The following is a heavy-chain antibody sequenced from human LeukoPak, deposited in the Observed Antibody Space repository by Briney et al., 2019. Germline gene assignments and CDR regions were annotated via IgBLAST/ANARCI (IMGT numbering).Heavy chain of an antibody. Sequence: GGSLRLSCAASGFTFSSYGTHWVRQAPGKGLEWVAFIRYDGSNKYYTDSVKGRFTISRDNSKNTLYLQMNSLRAEDTAVYYCAAGIPVINDYWGQGTLVTVSS. J-gene: IGHJ4*02. CDR2: IRYDGSNK. D-gene: IGHD3-10*01. CDR1: GFTFSSYG. CDR3: AAGIPVINDY. V-gene: IGHV3-30*02.